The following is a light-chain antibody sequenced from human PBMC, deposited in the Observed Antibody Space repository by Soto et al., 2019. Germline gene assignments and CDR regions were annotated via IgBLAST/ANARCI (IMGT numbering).Light chain of an antibody. CDR3: QQYGSSPLMYT. CDR1: QSISSTY. J-gene: IGKJ2*01. Sequence: EIVLTQSPGTLSLSPGERATLSCRASQSISSTYLSWYQQKPGQAPRLLIYGASTRATGIPDRFSGSGSGTDFTLTISRLEPEDFVVYYCQQYGSSPLMYTFGQVTKLEIK. CDR2: GAS. V-gene: IGKV3-20*01.